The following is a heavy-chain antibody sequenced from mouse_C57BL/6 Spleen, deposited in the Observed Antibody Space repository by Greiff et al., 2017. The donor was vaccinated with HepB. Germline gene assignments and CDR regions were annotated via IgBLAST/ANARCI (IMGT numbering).Heavy chain of an antibody. D-gene: IGHD1-1*01. Sequence: QVQLKQSGAELMKPGASVKLSCKATGYTFTGYWIEWVKQRPGHGLEWIGEILPGSGSTNYNEKFKGKATFTADTSSNTAYMQLSSLTTEDSAIYYCARGHYYGSSYTSYWYFDVWGTGTTVTVSS. V-gene: IGHV1-9*01. CDR2: ILPGSGST. J-gene: IGHJ1*03. CDR3: ARGHYYGSSYTSYWYFDV. CDR1: GYTFTGYW.